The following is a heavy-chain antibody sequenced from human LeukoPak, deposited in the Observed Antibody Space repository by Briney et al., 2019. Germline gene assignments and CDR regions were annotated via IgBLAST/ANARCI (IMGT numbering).Heavy chain of an antibody. Sequence: ASVKVSCKASGGTFSSYAISWVRQAPGQGLEWMGRIIPILGIANYAQKFQGRVTITADKSTSTAYMELSSLRSEDTAVYYCAREGNGYRFDYWGQGTLVTVSS. J-gene: IGHJ4*02. D-gene: IGHD5-18*01. V-gene: IGHV1-69*04. CDR2: IIPILGIA. CDR1: GGTFSSYA. CDR3: AREGNGYRFDY.